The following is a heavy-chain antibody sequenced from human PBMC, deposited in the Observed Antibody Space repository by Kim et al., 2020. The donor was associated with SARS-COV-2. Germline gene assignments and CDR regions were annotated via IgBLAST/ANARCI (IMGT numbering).Heavy chain of an antibody. CDR2: DPGGGGRT. D-gene: IGHD6-19*01. CDR1: GFTVNNFA. CDR3: AKARPLSSGLYVFEI. V-gene: IGHV3-23*01. J-gene: IGHJ4*02. Sequence: GGSLRLSCGASGFTVNNFAMSWVRPAPGKGLEWVSTDPGGGGRTFYADSVKGRFTISRDNSQNTMFLQMNSVRAEDTAVYYCAKARPLSSGLYVFEICGQGALFSLSS.